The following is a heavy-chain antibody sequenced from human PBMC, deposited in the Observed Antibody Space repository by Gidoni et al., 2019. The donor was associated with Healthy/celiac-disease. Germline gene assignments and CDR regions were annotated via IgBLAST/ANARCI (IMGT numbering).Heavy chain of an antibody. CDR3: AKVRAFLEWSSSGDY. CDR2: IRGSGGST. V-gene: IGHV3-23*01. D-gene: IGHD3-3*01. CDR1: GFTFSSYA. J-gene: IGHJ4*02. Sequence: EVQLLESGGGLVQPGGSLRLSCAASGFTFSSYAMSWVRPAPGKGLELVSAIRGSGGSTYYADSVKGRFTISRDNSKNTLYLQMNSLRAEDTAVYYCAKVRAFLEWSSSGDYWGQGTLVTVSS.